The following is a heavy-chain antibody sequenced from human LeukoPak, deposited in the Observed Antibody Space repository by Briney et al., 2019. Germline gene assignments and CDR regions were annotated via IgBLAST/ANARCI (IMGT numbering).Heavy chain of an antibody. CDR1: GGSISSYY. J-gene: IGHJ6*03. CDR2: IYYSGST. V-gene: IGHV4-59*01. CDR3: ARAGLRFSYYYYYMDV. Sequence: SETLSLTCTVSGGSISSYYWSWIRQPPGKGLEWIGYIYYSGSTNYNPSLKSRVTISVDKSKNQFSLKLSSVTAADTAVYYCARAGLRFSYYYYYMDVWGKGTTVTVSS. D-gene: IGHD3-3*01.